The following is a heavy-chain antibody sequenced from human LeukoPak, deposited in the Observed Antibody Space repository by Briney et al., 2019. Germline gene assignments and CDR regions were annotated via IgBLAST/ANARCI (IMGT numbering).Heavy chain of an antibody. J-gene: IGHJ4*02. Sequence: SETLSLTCTVSGGSISSYYWSWIRQPAGKGLEWIGRIYTSGSTNYNPSLKSRVTISVDTSKNQFSLKLSSVTAADTAVYYCARTAAAGRGGYYFDYWGQGTLVTVSS. CDR3: ARTAAAGRGGYYFDY. V-gene: IGHV4-4*07. CDR2: IYTSGST. CDR1: GGSISSYY. D-gene: IGHD6-13*01.